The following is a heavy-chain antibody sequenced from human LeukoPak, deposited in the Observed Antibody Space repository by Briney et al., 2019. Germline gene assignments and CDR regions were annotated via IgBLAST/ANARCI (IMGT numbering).Heavy chain of an antibody. D-gene: IGHD4-17*01. CDR2: ISSSSSTI. CDR3: ATDDYGVDY. J-gene: IGHJ4*02. V-gene: IGHV3-48*01. Sequence: GGSLRLSCAASGFTFSSHWMHWVRQGPGKGLEWVSYISSSSSTIYYAGSVKGRFTISRDNAKNSLYLQMNSLRAEDTAVYYCATDDYGVDYWGQGTLVTVSS. CDR1: GFTFSSHW.